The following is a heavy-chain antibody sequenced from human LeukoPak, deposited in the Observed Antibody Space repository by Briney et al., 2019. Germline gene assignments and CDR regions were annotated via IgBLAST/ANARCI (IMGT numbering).Heavy chain of an antibody. CDR2: INTNTGNP. V-gene: IGHV7-4-1*02. Sequence: GASVKVSCKASGYTFTSYAMNWVRQAPGQGLEWMGWINTNTGNPTYAQGFTGRFVFSLDTSVSTAYLQISSLKAEDTAVYYCARDPSYSLQLWLRDYYYYGMDVWGQGTTVTVSS. D-gene: IGHD5-18*01. J-gene: IGHJ6*02. CDR1: GYTFTSYA. CDR3: ARDPSYSLQLWLRDYYYYGMDV.